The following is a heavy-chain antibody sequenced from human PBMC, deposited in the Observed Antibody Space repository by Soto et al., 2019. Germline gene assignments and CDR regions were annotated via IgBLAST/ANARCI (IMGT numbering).Heavy chain of an antibody. J-gene: IGHJ4*02. CDR1: GFTFSSYG. V-gene: IGHV3-30*18. Sequence: QVQLVESGGGVVQPGRSLRLSCAASGFTFSSYGMHWVRQAPGKGLEGVAVISYDGSNKYYADSVKGRFTISRDNSKNTLYLQMNSLRAEDTAVYYCAKDRDIVVVVAAFDYWGQGTLVTVSS. CDR3: AKDRDIVVVVAAFDY. CDR2: ISYDGSNK. D-gene: IGHD2-15*01.